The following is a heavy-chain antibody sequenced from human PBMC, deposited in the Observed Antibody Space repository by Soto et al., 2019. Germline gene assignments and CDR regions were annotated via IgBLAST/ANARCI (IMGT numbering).Heavy chain of an antibody. CDR2: ISYDGSNK. Sequence: PGGSLRLSCAASGFTFSSYAIHWVRQAPGKGLEWVAVISYDGSNKYYADSVKGRFTISRDNSKNTLYLQMNSLRAEDTAVYYCARRAIVGWFDPWGQGTLVTVYS. CDR1: GFTFSSYA. J-gene: IGHJ5*02. V-gene: IGHV3-30-3*01. D-gene: IGHD3-16*02. CDR3: ARRAIVGWFDP.